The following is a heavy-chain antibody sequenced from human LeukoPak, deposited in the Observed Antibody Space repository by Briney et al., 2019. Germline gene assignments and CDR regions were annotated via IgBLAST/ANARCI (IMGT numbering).Heavy chain of an antibody. J-gene: IGHJ4*02. CDR1: GFTFSSYV. Sequence: GESLRLSCAASGFTFSSYVMSWVRQAPGKGLEWVAALTSSSDTTYYGDSVKGRFTISRDNAKNSLYLQMNSLRAEDTAVYYCARAGHYYFDYWGQGTLVTVSS. V-gene: IGHV3-21*01. CDR2: LTSSSDTT. CDR3: ARAGHYYFDY. D-gene: IGHD2-21*02.